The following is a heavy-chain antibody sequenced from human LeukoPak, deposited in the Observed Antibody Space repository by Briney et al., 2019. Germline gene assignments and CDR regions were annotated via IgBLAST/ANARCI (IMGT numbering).Heavy chain of an antibody. V-gene: IGHV5-51*01. J-gene: IGHJ4*02. D-gene: IGHD2-2*01. CDR1: GYSFTSYW. Sequence: GESLKISCKGSGYSFTSYWIGWVRQMPGKGLEWVGIIYPGDSDTRYSPSFQGQVTISADKSINTAYLQWSSLKASDTAMYYCARRSIEYCSSTSCYGGEVDYWGQGTLVTVSS. CDR2: IYPGDSDT. CDR3: ARRSIEYCSSTSCYGGEVDY.